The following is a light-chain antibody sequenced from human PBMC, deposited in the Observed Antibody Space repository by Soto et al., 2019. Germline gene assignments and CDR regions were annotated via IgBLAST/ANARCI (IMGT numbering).Light chain of an antibody. J-gene: IGLJ1*01. CDR3: SSYAVKKNFVV. V-gene: IGLV2-8*01. CDR2: EVN. Sequence: QSALPQPPSASGSPGQSVTISCTGSSDDIGGYDYVSWYQHHPGRTPKLIIYEVNKRPSGVSDRFSGSKSGNTPSLTVSGLQAEDGPDYYCSSYAVKKNFVVFGSGTKGTVL. CDR1: SDDIGGYDY.